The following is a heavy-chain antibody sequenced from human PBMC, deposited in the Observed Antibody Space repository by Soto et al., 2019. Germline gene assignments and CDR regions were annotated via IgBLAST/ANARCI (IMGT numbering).Heavy chain of an antibody. Sequence: SETLSLTCTGSGGSISSYYWSWIRQPPGKGLEWIGYIYYSGSTNYNPSLKSRVTISVDTSKNQFSLKLSSVTAADTAVYYCARINYYYYGMDVWGQGTTVTVSS. CDR1: GGSISSYY. J-gene: IGHJ6*02. CDR3: ARINYYYYGMDV. CDR2: IYYSGST. V-gene: IGHV4-59*01.